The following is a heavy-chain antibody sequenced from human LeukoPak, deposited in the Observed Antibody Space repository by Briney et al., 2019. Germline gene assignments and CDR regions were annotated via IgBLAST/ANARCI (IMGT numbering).Heavy chain of an antibody. CDR2: IYTSGST. Sequence: PSETLSLTCTVSGGSISSYYWSWIQQPPGKGLEWIGYIYTSGSTNYNPSLKSRVTISVDTSKNQFSLKLSSVTAADTAVYYCARHYDFWSGYYYYYYMDVWGKGTTVTVSS. D-gene: IGHD3-3*01. V-gene: IGHV4-4*09. CDR1: GGSISSYY. J-gene: IGHJ6*03. CDR3: ARHYDFWSGYYYYYYMDV.